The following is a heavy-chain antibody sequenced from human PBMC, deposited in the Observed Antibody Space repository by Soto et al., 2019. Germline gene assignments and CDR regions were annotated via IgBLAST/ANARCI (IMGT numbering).Heavy chain of an antibody. CDR3: ARGSEAEYYYGSEIFDY. CDR2: INHSGST. CDR1: GGSFSGYY. Sequence: SETLSLTCAVYGGSFSGYYWSWIRQPPGKGLEWIGEINHSGSTNYNPSLKSRVTISADTSKNQFSLKLSSVTAADTAVYYCARGSEAEYYYGSEIFDYRGQGTPVTVSS. V-gene: IGHV4-34*01. D-gene: IGHD3-10*01. J-gene: IGHJ4*02.